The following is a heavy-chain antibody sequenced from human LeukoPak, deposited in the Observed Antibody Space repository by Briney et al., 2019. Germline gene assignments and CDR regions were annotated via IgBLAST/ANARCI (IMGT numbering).Heavy chain of an antibody. D-gene: IGHD3-10*01. Sequence: SGPTLIKPTETLTLTCTFSGFSLSTSGVGVGWIRQPPGKALEWLAFIFWDDGKRYSPSLKSRLTITKGTSRNQVVLTMTNLGPVDTATYYCAHRPHYSGSGSYSFQHWGQGTLVTVSS. CDR1: GFSLSTSGVG. CDR2: IFWDDGK. J-gene: IGHJ1*01. V-gene: IGHV2-5*02. CDR3: AHRPHYSGSGSYSFQH.